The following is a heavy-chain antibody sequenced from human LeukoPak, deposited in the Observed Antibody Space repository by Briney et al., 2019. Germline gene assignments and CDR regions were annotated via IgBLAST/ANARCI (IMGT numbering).Heavy chain of an antibody. CDR2: IYSGGST. D-gene: IGHD6-13*01. CDR3: ARSRYGTTWSSSWEFDY. J-gene: IGHJ4*02. V-gene: IGHV3-66*01. CDR1: GFTVSSNY. Sequence: GGSLRLSCAASGFTVSSNYMNWVRQEPGKGLEWVSVIYSGGSTYYADSVKGRFTISRDNSKDTLYLQMNSLRAEDTAVYYCARSRYGTTWSSSWEFDYWGQGTLVTVSS.